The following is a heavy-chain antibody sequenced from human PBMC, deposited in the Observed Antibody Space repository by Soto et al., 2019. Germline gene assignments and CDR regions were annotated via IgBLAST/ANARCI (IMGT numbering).Heavy chain of an antibody. J-gene: IGHJ5*02. V-gene: IGHV4-38-2*02. CDR1: GFSISSGYF. CDR2: IYHSGTT. D-gene: IGHD3-22*01. CDR3: ARDSSGYYWFGP. Sequence: SETLSLTCAVSGFSISSGYFWGWIRQPPGKGPEWLGSIYHSGTTYYNPSVKGRVTISVDTSKNQFSLKMSSVTAADTAVYYCARDSSGYYWFGPWGQGTLVTSPQ.